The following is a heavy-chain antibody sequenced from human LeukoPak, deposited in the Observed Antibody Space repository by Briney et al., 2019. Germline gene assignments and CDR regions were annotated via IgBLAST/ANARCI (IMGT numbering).Heavy chain of an antibody. CDR3: AKDGRDRWLQLAYYYGMDV. J-gene: IGHJ6*02. Sequence: PGGSLRLSCAASGITFSSYGMHWVRQAPGKGLEWVSLISYDGSNKYYADSVKGRFTISRDNSKNTLYLQMNSLRAEDKAVYYCAKDGRDRWLQLAYYYGMDVWGQGTTVTVSS. V-gene: IGHV3-30*18. CDR2: ISYDGSNK. D-gene: IGHD5-24*01. CDR1: GITFSSYG.